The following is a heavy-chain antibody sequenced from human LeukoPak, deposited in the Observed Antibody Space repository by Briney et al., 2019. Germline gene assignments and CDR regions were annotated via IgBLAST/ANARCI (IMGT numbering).Heavy chain of an antibody. D-gene: IGHD2-2*01. Sequence: GGSLRLSCTASGFTFGDYAMSWFRQAPGKGLEWVGCIRSKAYGGTTEYAAPVKGRFTISRDDSKSIAYLQMNSLKTEDTAVYYCGYCSSTSWPLYYFDYWGQGTLVTVSS. CDR2: IRSKAYGGTT. CDR3: GYCSSTSWPLYYFDY. V-gene: IGHV3-49*03. J-gene: IGHJ4*02. CDR1: GFTFGDYA.